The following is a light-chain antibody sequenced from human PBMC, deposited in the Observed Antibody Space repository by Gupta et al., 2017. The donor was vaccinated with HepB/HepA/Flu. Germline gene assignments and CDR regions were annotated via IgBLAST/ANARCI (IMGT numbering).Light chain of an antibody. Sequence: EILLPQSPATLSLSPGERAALSCRASQRIDNNLGWYQQKPVQAPRLLISDASNRATGIPARFSGSGSGTDFTLTISSLEPEDFAVYYCQQRNDWPLTFGQGTRLE. CDR1: QRIDNN. V-gene: IGKV3-11*01. CDR3: QQRNDWPLT. CDR2: DAS. J-gene: IGKJ5*01.